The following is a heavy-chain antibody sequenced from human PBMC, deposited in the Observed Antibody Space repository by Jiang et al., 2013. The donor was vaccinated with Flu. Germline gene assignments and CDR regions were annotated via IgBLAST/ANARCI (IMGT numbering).Heavy chain of an antibody. CDR1: GGSISSGGYY. CDR2: IYYSGST. Sequence: GSGLVKPSQTLSLTCTVSGGSISSGGYYWSWIRQHPGKGLEWIGYIYYSGSTYYNPSLKSRVTISVDTSKNQFSLKLSSVTAADTAVYYCARSQWELLLAFDYWGQGTLVTVSS. J-gene: IGHJ4*02. CDR3: ARSQWELLLAFDY. D-gene: IGHD1-26*01. V-gene: IGHV4-31*03.